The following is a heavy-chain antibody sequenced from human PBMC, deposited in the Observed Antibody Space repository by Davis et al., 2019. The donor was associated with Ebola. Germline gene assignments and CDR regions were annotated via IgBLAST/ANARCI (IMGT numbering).Heavy chain of an antibody. D-gene: IGHD3-10*01. CDR1: GGTFSGSA. CDR2: INPYSANT. V-gene: IGHV1-8*02. CDR3: ARGGMGSHDTYYGLDV. Sequence: ASVKVSCKASGGTFSGSAISWVRQAPGQGLEWMGWINPYSANTGYAQNFRGRVTMTRNTSISTAFLEVSSLRSEDTAVYFCARGGMGSHDTYYGLDVWGQGTTVTVSS. J-gene: IGHJ6*02.